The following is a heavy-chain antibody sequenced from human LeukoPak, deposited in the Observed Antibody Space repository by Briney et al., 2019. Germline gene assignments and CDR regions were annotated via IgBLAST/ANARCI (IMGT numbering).Heavy chain of an antibody. J-gene: IGHJ4*02. CDR2: INQDGTEK. CDR3: ARWGIAAAGSPADY. CDR1: GFPFSTYW. V-gene: IGHV3-7*01. Sequence: GGSLRLSCAASGFPFSTYWMSWVRQAPGKGLEWVASINQDGTEKYYVDSVKGRFTISRDNAKNSLYLQMNSLRAEDTAVYYCARWGIAAAGSPADYWGQGTLVTVSS. D-gene: IGHD6-13*01.